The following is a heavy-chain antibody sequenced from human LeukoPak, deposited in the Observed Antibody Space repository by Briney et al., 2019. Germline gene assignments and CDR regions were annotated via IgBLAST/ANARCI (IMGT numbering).Heavy chain of an antibody. D-gene: IGHD4-23*01. CDR1: GYTFTSYD. Sequence: ASVKVSCXASGYTFTSYDINWVRQATGQGLVWMGWMNPNSGNTGYAQKFQGRVTMTRNASISTAYMELSSLRSKDTAVYYCAREEVYGGNSGWYFDLWGRGTLVTVSS. CDR2: MNPNSGNT. CDR3: AREEVYGGNSGWYFDL. J-gene: IGHJ2*01. V-gene: IGHV1-8*01.